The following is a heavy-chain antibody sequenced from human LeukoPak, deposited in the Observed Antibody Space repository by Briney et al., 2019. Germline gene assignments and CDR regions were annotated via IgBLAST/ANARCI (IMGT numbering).Heavy chain of an antibody. CDR2: IYSGGST. D-gene: IGHD3/OR15-3a*01. J-gene: IGHJ3*02. CDR1: GFTVSSNY. Sequence: PGGSLRLSCAASGFTVSSNYMSWVRQAPGKGLEWVSVIYSGGSTYYADSVKGRFTISRDNSKNTLYLQMNSLRAEDTAVYYCARDVTWDWAPEAFDIWGQGTMVTVSS. V-gene: IGHV3-53*01. CDR3: ARDVTWDWAPEAFDI.